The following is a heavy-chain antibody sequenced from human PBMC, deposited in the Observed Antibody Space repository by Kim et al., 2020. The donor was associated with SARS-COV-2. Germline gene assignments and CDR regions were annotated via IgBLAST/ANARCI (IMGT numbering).Heavy chain of an antibody. J-gene: IGHJ4*02. CDR3: ARDHEPSYYDILTGLSDY. V-gene: IGHV3-11*05. D-gene: IGHD3-9*01. Sequence: KGRFTHSRDNAKNSLYLQMNSLRAADTAVYYCARDHEPSYYDILTGLSDYWGQGTLVTVSS.